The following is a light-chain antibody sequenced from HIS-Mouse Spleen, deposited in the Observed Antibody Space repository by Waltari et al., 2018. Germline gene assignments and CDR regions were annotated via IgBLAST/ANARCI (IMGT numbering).Light chain of an antibody. CDR2: GKN. J-gene: IGLJ2*01. Sequence: AVSVALGQTVRITCQGDSLRSYYASWYQQKPGQAPVLVIYGKNNRPSGIPDRFSGPSPGNTASLTITGAQAEDEADYYCNSRDSSGNHVVFGGGTKLTVL. CDR1: SLRSYY. V-gene: IGLV3-19*01. CDR3: NSRDSSGNHVV.